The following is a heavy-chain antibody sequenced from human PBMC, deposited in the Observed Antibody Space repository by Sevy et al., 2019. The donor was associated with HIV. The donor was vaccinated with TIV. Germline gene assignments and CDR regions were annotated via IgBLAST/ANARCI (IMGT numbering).Heavy chain of an antibody. V-gene: IGHV4-59*13. CDR3: AGDSYSGSWRTENWFDP. D-gene: IGHD6-13*01. CDR2: IYYSGST. Sequence: SETLSLTCTVSGDSISSYYWSWIRQPPGKGLEWIGYIYYSGSTNYNPSLKSRVTISIDTSKNHFSLTLTSVTAADTAVYYCAGDSYSGSWRTENWFDPWGQGTLVTVSS. CDR1: GDSISSYY. J-gene: IGHJ5*02.